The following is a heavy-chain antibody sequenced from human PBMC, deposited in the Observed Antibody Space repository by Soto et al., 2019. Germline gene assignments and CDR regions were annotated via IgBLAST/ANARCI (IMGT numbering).Heavy chain of an antibody. CDR1: GFTFSSYG. J-gene: IGHJ4*02. V-gene: IGHV3-30*18. Sequence: GGSLRLSCAASGFTFSSYGMHWVRQAPGKGLEWVAVISYDGSNKYYADSVKGRFTISRDNSKNTLYLQMNSLRAEDTAVYYCAKDQSIAVAGTFDYWGQGTLVTGTS. D-gene: IGHD6-19*01. CDR2: ISYDGSNK. CDR3: AKDQSIAVAGTFDY.